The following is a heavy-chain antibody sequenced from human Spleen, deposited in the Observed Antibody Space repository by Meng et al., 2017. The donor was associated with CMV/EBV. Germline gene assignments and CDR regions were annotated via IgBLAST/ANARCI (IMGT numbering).Heavy chain of an antibody. CDR3: ARGLWSGYDY. D-gene: IGHD3-3*01. J-gene: IGHJ4*02. Sequence: LTASSKASGYPFSSSGISWVRPDPGQGLEWVGSASASDTNYAQEFQGRVTMTTDTSTSTAYMELTSLKFDDTAVYYCARGLWSGYDYWGQGTLVTVSS. CDR1: GYPFSSSG. CDR2: SASASDT. V-gene: IGHV1-18*01.